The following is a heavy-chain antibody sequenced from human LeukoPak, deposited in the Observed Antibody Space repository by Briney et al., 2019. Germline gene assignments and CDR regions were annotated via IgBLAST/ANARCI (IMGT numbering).Heavy chain of an antibody. J-gene: IGHJ4*02. D-gene: IGHD3-22*01. CDR3: ARKYYYDSSGYCFDY. CDR1: GYTFTGYY. Sequence: ASVKVSCKASGYTFTGYYMHWVRQAPGQGLEWVGGINPNSGGTNYAQKYQGRVTMTRDTSISTDYMELSRLRSDDTAVYYCARKYYYDSSGYCFDYWGQGTLVTVSS. V-gene: IGHV1-2*02. CDR2: INPNSGGT.